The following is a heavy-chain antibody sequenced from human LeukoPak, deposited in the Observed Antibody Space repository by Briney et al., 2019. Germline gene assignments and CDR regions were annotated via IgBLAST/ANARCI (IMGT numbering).Heavy chain of an antibody. J-gene: IGHJ3*02. Sequence: PSETLSLTCTVSGGSISTYYWNWIRQPPGKGLGWIGYIYYSGSTNYNPSLTGRVTISFDTSKNQFSLKLSSVTAADTAVYYCAREYNYYDSSGWDAFEIWGQGTMVTVSS. V-gene: IGHV4-59*01. D-gene: IGHD3-22*01. CDR3: AREYNYYDSSGWDAFEI. CDR2: IYYSGST. CDR1: GGSISTYY.